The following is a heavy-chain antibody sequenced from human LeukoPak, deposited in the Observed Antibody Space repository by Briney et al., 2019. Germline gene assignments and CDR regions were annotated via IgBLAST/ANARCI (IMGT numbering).Heavy chain of an antibody. CDR2: IYSGGST. CDR3: ARDAPHAEYFQH. CDR1: GFTVSSNY. J-gene: IGHJ1*01. Sequence: GGSLRLSCAASGFTVSSNYMSWVRQAPGKGLEWVSVIYSGGSTYYADSVKGRFTISRDNSKNTLYLQMNSLRAEDTAVYYCARDAPHAEYFQHWGQGTLVTVSS. V-gene: IGHV3-66*01.